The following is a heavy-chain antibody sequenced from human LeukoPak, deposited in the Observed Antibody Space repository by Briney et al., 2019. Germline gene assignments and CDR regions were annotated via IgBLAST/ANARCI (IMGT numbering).Heavy chain of an antibody. D-gene: IGHD3-10*01. CDR2: ISWDGGST. V-gene: IGHV3-43*01. CDR3: AKGMLWGSGSYSELAY. CDR1: GFTFDDYT. Sequence: GGSLRLSCAASGFTFDDYTMHWVRQAPGKGLEWVSLISWDGGSTYYADSVKGRFTISRDNSKNSLYLQMNSLRTEDTALYYCAKGMLWGSGSYSELAYWGQGTLVTASS. J-gene: IGHJ4*02.